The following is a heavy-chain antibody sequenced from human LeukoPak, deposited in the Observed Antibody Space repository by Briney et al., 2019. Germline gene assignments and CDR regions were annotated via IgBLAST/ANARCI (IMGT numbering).Heavy chain of an antibody. Sequence: PGGSLRLSCAASGLPFSSYSMNWPRQAPGKGLEWVSYISSTGTYMYYADSVKGRFTISRDNAKHSLYLQMNSLRAEDTAVYYCARDPVRGALDRFDIWGQGTMVTVSS. J-gene: IGHJ3*02. CDR3: ARDPVRGALDRFDI. CDR2: ISSTGTYM. V-gene: IGHV3-21*01. D-gene: IGHD3-10*01. CDR1: GLPFSSYS.